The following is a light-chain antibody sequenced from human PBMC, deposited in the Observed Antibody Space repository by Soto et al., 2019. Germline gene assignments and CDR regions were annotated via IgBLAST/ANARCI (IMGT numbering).Light chain of an antibody. J-gene: IGLJ2*01. CDR3: AAWDDSLSGVI. CDR2: RND. Sequence: QAVVTQPPSASGTPGQRVTLSCSRSSSNIGSNYVYWYQQLPGTAPKLLIYRNDQRPSGVPDRFSGSKSGTSASLAISGLRSEDEADYYCAAWDDSLSGVIFGGGTKLTVL. CDR1: SSNIGSNY. V-gene: IGLV1-47*01.